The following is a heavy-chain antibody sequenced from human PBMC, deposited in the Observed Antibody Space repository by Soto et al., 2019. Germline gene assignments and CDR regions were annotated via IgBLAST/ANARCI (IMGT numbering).Heavy chain of an antibody. CDR2: IWYDGSNK. Sequence: GGSLRLSCAASGFTFSSYGMHWVRQAPGKGLEWVAVIWYDGSNKYYADSVKGRFTISRDNSKNTLYLQMNSLRAEDTAVYYCARDADEIYCSSTSCYPPYYYYYMDVWGKGTTVTVSS. CDR3: ARDADEIYCSSTSCYPPYYYYYMDV. V-gene: IGHV3-33*01. D-gene: IGHD2-2*01. J-gene: IGHJ6*03. CDR1: GFTFSSYG.